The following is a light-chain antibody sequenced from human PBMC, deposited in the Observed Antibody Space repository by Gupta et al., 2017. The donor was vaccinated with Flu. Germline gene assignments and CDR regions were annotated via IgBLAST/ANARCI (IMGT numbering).Light chain of an antibody. V-gene: IGLV1-44*01. J-gene: IGLJ2*01. Sequence: QSVLTQPPSRSGTPGQRVTISCSGSSSNIGSHTVNWYQQLPGTAPKLLIYNNYQRPSGVPDRFSGSKSGTSASLAISGLQSEDEADYYCAVWDDSLHGVVFGGGTKLTVL. CDR3: AVWDDSLHGVV. CDR1: SSNIGSHT. CDR2: NNY.